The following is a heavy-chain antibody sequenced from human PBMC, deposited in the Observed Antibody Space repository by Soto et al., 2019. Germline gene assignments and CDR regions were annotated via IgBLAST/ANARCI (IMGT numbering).Heavy chain of an antibody. CDR2: INGRSNYV. CDR3: AREDGVVGSSSAFDH. Sequence: TGGSLRLSCVSSGFTFSTYTMNWVRQAPGKGLEWVSSINGRSNYVYYADSVKGRFTISRDNAKNSLYLQMNRLRAEDTAIYYCAREDGVVGSSSAFDHWGLGTLVTVSS. J-gene: IGHJ4*02. V-gene: IGHV3-21*01. D-gene: IGHD1-26*01. CDR1: GFTFSTYT.